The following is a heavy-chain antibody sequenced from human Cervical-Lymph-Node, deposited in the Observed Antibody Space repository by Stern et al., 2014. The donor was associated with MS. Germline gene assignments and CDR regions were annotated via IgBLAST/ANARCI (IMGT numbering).Heavy chain of an antibody. CDR1: GFTFSNYW. Sequence: VQLVESGGGLVQPGGSLRLSCAASGFTFSNYWMHWVRQAPGKGLEWVSRISRDGSRTTYEDSVKGRFTISRDNAKETLYVQMNSLKAEDTAVYYCTRTTTEAEDFDYWGQGTLVTVSS. CDR2: ISRDGSRT. D-gene: IGHD4-17*01. V-gene: IGHV3-74*03. J-gene: IGHJ4*02. CDR3: TRTTTEAEDFDY.